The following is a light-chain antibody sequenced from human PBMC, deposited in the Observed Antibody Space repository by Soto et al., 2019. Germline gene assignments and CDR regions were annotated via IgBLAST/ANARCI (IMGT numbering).Light chain of an antibody. Sequence: EVVMTQSPATLPVSPGEGVTLSCRASQGIGYTLAWYQHKPGHTPSLLIYDTSPRATCAPARFSGSRSGTEFTHTINSLQSEDFAIYYCQPYNNWPLTFGGGTKVESK. CDR2: DTS. J-gene: IGKJ4*01. V-gene: IGKV3-15*01. CDR3: QPYNNWPLT. CDR1: QGIGYT.